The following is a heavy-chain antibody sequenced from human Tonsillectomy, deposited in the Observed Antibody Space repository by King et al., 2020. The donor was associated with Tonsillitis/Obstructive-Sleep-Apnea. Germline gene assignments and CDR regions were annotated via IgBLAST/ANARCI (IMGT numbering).Heavy chain of an antibody. Sequence: FTLKESGPVLVKPTETLTLTCTVSGFSLSNARMGVSWIRQPPGKALEWLAHIFSNDEKYYSTSLKSRLTISKDTSKSQVVLTMTNMDPVDTATYYCARIPYYYDSSGYSGFDYWGQGTLVTVSS. J-gene: IGHJ4*02. V-gene: IGHV2-26*01. CDR2: IFSNDEK. CDR1: GFSLSNARMG. D-gene: IGHD3-22*01. CDR3: ARIPYYYDSSGYSGFDY.